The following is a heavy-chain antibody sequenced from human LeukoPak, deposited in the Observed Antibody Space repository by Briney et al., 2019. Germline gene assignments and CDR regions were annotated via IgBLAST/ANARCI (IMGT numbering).Heavy chain of an antibody. CDR2: IYYSGST. J-gene: IGHJ4*03. Sequence: SETLSLTCAGSGGSISSGGYSWSWIRQPPGKGLEWIGYIYYSGSTYYNPSLKSRVTISVDTSKNQFSLKLSSVTAADTAVFYCASLRVPGYFDYWGPGNLVTVSS. V-gene: IGHV4-30-4*07. D-gene: IGHD3-16*01. CDR1: GGSISSGGYS. CDR3: ASLRVPGYFDY.